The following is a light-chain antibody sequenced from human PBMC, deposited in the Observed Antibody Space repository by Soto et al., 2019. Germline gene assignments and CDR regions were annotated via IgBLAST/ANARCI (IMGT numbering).Light chain of an antibody. J-gene: IGKJ2*01. CDR2: GAS. CDR3: QHYNNWPPYA. CDR1: QSVGSN. V-gene: IGKV3-15*01. Sequence: EIVMTQSPATLSVSPGERATLSCRASQSVGSNLAWYQQTPGQAPRLLIYGASTRTTAIPARFSGSGSGTEFTLTISSLQSEDFAVYYCQHYNNWPPYAFGQGTKLEIK.